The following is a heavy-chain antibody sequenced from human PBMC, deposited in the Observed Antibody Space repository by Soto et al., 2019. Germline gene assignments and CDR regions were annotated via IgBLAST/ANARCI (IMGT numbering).Heavy chain of an antibody. J-gene: IGHJ4*02. D-gene: IGHD2-2*01. CDR3: AVVVPARFDY. CDR2: IYYSGST. V-gene: IGHV4-31*03. Sequence: SETLSLTCTITDGYISSGGYYWSCIRQHPGKGLEWIGYIYYSGSTYYNPSLKSRVTISVDTSKNQFSLKLSSVTAADTAVYYCAVVVPARFDYWGQGTLVTVS. CDR1: DGYISSGGYY.